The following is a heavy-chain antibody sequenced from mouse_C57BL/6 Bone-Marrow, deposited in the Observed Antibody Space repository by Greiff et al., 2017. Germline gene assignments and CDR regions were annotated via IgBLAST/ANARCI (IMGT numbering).Heavy chain of an antibody. Sequence: QVQLQQPGAELVKPGASVKLSCKASGYTFTSYWVQWVKQRPGQGLEWIGEIDPSDSYTNYNQKFKGKATLTVDTSSSTAYMQLSSLTSEDSAVYYCARAATMVNYFDDWGQGTTLTVSS. D-gene: IGHD2-2*01. CDR3: ARAATMVNYFDD. J-gene: IGHJ2*01. CDR2: IDPSDSYT. V-gene: IGHV1-50*01. CDR1: GYTFTSYW.